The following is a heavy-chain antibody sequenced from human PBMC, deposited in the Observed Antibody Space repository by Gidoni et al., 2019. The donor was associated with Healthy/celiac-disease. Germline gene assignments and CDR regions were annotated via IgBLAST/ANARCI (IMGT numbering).Heavy chain of an antibody. CDR3: ARTDYGDYVLFDY. CDR1: GGSFSGYY. V-gene: IGHV4-34*01. D-gene: IGHD4-17*01. CDR2: INHSGST. J-gene: IGHJ4*02. Sequence: QVQLQQWGAGLLKPSETLSLTCAGHGGSFSGYYWSWIRQPPVKGLEWIGEINHSGSTNYNPSLKSRVTISVDTSKNQFSLKLSSVTAADTAVYYCARTDYGDYVLFDYWGQGTLVTVSS.